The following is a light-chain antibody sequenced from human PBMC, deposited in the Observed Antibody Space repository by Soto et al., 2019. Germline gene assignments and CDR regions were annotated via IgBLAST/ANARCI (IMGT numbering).Light chain of an antibody. CDR3: SSYTSSSTEV. CDR1: RSDVGGYNY. Sequence: QSVLTQPASVSGSPGQSTTISCTGTRSDVGGYNYVSWYQHHPGKAPKLLIYDVNSRPSGVSDRFSGSKSGNTASLTISGLQAEDEADYYCSSYTSSSTEVFGTGTKVTVL. CDR2: DVN. V-gene: IGLV2-14*03. J-gene: IGLJ1*01.